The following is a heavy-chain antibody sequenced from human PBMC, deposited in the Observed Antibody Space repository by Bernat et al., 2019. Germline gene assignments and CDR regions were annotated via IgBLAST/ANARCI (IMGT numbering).Heavy chain of an antibody. J-gene: IGHJ3*02. CDR2: IYYSGST. D-gene: IGHD6-19*01. CDR1: GGSISSSSYY. Sequence: QLQLQESGPGLVKPSETLSLTCTVSGGSISSSSYYWGWIRQPPGKGLEWIGSIYYSGSTYYNPSLKSRVTISVDTSKTQFSLKLSSVTAADTAVYYCASTYSSGWLDAFDIWGQGTMVTVSS. CDR3: ASTYSSGWLDAFDI. V-gene: IGHV4-39*01.